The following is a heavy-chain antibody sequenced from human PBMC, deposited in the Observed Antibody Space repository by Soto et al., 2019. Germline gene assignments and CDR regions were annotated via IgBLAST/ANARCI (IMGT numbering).Heavy chain of an antibody. J-gene: IGHJ4*02. D-gene: IGHD3-10*01. CDR3: AKDLRRFGELFLLDYFDY. Sequence: GGSLRLSCAASGFTFSSYGMHWVRQAPGKGLEWVAVISYDGSNKYYADSVKGRFTISRDNSKNTLYLQMNSLRAEDTAVYYCAKDLRRFGELFLLDYFDYWGQGTLVTVSS. CDR1: GFTFSSYG. CDR2: ISYDGSNK. V-gene: IGHV3-30*18.